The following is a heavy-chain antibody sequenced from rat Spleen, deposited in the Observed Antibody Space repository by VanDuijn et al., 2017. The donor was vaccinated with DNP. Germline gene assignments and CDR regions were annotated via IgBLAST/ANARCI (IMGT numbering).Heavy chain of an antibody. CDR3: VRWYNSGYYFDY. V-gene: IGHV5-25*01. D-gene: IGHD4-3*01. CDR2: ISTGGGNT. CDR1: GFTFSNYA. J-gene: IGHJ2*01. Sequence: EVQLVESGGDLVQPGRSLKLSCVVSGFTFSNYAMAWVRQAPTKGLEWVASISTGGGNTYYRDSVKGRFTISRDNARSTLYLQMNSLRSEDMATYYCVRWYNSGYYFDYWGQGVMVTVSS.